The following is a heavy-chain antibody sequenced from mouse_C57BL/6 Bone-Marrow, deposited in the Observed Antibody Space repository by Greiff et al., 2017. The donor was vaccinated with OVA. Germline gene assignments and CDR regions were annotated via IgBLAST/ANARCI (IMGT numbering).Heavy chain of an antibody. D-gene: IGHD1-1*01. J-gene: IGHJ2*01. CDR1: GFTFTNYY. V-gene: IGHV7-3*01. CDR3: ARYKGRVAVDYFDY. Sequence: EVMLVESGGGLVQPGDSLSLSCAASGFTFTNYYMSWVRQPPGQALEWLAFIRNKPNGSTTEYSASVKGRFTISRDNSQSILYLQMNALRAEDSATDYSARYKGRVAVDYFDYWGQGTALTVSS. CDR2: IRNKPNGSTT.